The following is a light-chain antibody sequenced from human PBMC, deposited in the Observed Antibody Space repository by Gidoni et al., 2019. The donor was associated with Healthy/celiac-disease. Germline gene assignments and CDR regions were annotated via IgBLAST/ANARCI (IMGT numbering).Light chain of an antibody. V-gene: IGLV2-14*01. Sequence: QSDLTQPASVSGSPGQSITISRTGTSSDVGGYNYGSWYQQHPGKAPKLMIYEVSTRPSGVSNRFSGSKSGNTASLTISGLQAEDEADYYCSSYTSSSTPWVFGGGTKLTVL. CDR2: EVS. CDR3: SSYTSSSTPWV. CDR1: SSDVGGYNY. J-gene: IGLJ3*02.